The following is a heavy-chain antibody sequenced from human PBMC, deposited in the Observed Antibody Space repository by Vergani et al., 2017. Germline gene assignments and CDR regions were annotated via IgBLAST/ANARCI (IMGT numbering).Heavy chain of an antibody. CDR3: AKDARYYYGSGNPFDY. D-gene: IGHD3-10*01. Sequence: VQLVESGGGVVQPGGSLRLSCIASGFTFRIYGMHWVRQAPGKGLEWVAFIRYDGSNKYYADSVKGRFTISRDNSKNTLYLQMNSLRAEDTAVYYCAKDARYYYGSGNPFDYWGQGTLVTVSS. J-gene: IGHJ4*02. V-gene: IGHV3-30*02. CDR2: IRYDGSNK. CDR1: GFTFRIYG.